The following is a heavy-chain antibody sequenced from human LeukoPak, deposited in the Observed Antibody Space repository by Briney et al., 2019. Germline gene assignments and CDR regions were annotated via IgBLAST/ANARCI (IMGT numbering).Heavy chain of an antibody. CDR3: ARELMHSGGYRTSDS. CDR1: GITVSSNY. Sequence: GGSLRLSFAASGITVSSNYMSWVRQAPGKGLEWVSAIYSGGSTYYADSVKGRFTISRQNSKNTLYLQMNSLRAEDTAVYYCARELMHSGGYRTSDSWGQGTMVTVFS. D-gene: IGHD6-19*01. V-gene: IGHV3-53*04. J-gene: IGHJ4*02. CDR2: IYSGGST.